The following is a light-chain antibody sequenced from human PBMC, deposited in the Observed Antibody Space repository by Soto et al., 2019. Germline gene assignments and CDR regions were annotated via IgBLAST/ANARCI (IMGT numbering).Light chain of an antibody. CDR3: QLSDSTPIT. J-gene: IGKJ4*01. Sequence: DIQMTQSPSSLSASVGDRVTITCRASQSISSYLNWYQQKPGKAPKLLIYSASSLQSGVPSRFSGSGSGTDFTLTISSVQSADLATYYCQLSDSTPITFGGGTKVESK. CDR2: SAS. V-gene: IGKV1-39*01. CDR1: QSISSY.